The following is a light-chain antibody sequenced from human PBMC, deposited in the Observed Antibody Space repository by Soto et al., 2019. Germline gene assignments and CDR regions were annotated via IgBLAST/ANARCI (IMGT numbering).Light chain of an antibody. CDR2: DVS. V-gene: IGLV2-18*02. J-gene: IGLJ1*01. Sequence: QSALTQPPSVSGSPGQSVAISCTGTSSDVGSYNRVSWYQQPPGTAPKLMIYDVSNRPSGVPDRFSGSKSGNTASLTISGLQAEDEADYYCSSFTTCSTYVFGTGTKVTVL. CDR3: SSFTTCSTYV. CDR1: SSDVGSYNR.